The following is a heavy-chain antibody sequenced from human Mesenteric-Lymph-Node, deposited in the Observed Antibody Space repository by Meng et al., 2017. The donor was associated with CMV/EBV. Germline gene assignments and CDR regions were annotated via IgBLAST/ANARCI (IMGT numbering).Heavy chain of an antibody. CDR1: GFTFSSYS. Sequence: GESLKISCAASGFTFSSYSMNWVRQAPGKGLEWVSYISSSSSTIYYADSVKGRFTISRDNAKNSLYLQMNSLRAEDTAVYYCARDRGTFPPGYYYYYGMDVWGQGTTVTVSS. CDR2: ISSSSSTI. V-gene: IGHV3-48*04. CDR3: ARDRGTFPPGYYYYYGMDV. J-gene: IGHJ6*02.